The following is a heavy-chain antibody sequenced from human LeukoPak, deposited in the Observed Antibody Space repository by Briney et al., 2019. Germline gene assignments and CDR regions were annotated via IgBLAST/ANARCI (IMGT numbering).Heavy chain of an antibody. CDR1: GGSISSYY. CDR2: LYYSGST. J-gene: IGHJ4*02. V-gene: IGHV4-59*01. D-gene: IGHD5-12*01. CDR3: ARSPVASYFDY. Sequence: PSETLSLTCTVSGGSISSYYWSWIRQPAGKGLEWIGYLYYSGSTYYNPSLKSRVTISADTSKNQFSLSLSSVTAADTAVYYCARSPVASYFDYWGQGTLVTVSS.